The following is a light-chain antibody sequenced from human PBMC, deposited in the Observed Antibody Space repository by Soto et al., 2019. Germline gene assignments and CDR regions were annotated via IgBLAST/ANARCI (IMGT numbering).Light chain of an antibody. J-gene: IGLJ1*01. CDR1: SSDVGSYNL. CDR3: CSYAGSRPYV. V-gene: IGLV2-23*01. Sequence: QSALTQPASVSGSPGQSITISCTGTSSDVGSYNLVSWYQQHPGKAPKLMIYEGSKRPSGVSNRFSGSKSGNTASLTISGLQAEDDADYYCCSYAGSRPYVSGTGTKVTVL. CDR2: EGS.